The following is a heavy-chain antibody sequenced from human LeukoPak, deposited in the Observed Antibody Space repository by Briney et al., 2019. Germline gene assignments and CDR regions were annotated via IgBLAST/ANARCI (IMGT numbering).Heavy chain of an antibody. Sequence: GGSLRLSCAASGFTFSNYWMSWVRQAPGKGLEWVANIKEDGSEKNYVDSVRGRFTISRDNAKNSLSLQMNSLRAEDTAVYYCARDPRRGLSYIAAASFWFDLWGQGTLVTVSS. CDR2: IKEDGSEK. V-gene: IGHV3-7*01. J-gene: IGHJ5*02. D-gene: IGHD6-13*01. CDR3: ARDPRRGLSYIAAASFWFDL. CDR1: GFTFSNYW.